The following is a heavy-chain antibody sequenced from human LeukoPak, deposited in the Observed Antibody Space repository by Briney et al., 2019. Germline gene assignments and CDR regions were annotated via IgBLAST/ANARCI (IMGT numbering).Heavy chain of an antibody. Sequence: KAGGSLRLSCTASGFTFSDYYMSWVRQAPGKGLECVSYISSSGYTMYYADSVQGRFTISRDNAKDSVFLQMNSLRAEDTAVYYCARQLRLHFGDFYPPDYWGQGSLVTVSS. V-gene: IGHV3-11*01. CDR1: GFTFSDYY. D-gene: IGHD3-10*01. CDR2: ISSSGYTM. J-gene: IGHJ4*02. CDR3: ARQLRLHFGDFYPPDY.